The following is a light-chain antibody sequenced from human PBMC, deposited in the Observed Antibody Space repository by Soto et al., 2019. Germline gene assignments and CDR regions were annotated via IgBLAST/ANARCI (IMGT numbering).Light chain of an antibody. J-gene: IGKJ1*01. Sequence: DMQMTQSPSTLSASVGDRVTITSRASQNINNWLAWYQQKPGKAPKLLIYAASSLESGVPSRFSGSRSGTEFTLTISSLRPDDCATYYCQHYESNPWTFGQGTKVELK. V-gene: IGKV1-5*01. CDR1: QNINNW. CDR2: AAS. CDR3: QHYESNPWT.